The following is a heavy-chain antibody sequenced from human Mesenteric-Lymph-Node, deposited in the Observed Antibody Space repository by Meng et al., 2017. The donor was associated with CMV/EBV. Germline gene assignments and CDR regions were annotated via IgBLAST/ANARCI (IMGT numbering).Heavy chain of an antibody. CDR3: GRDNWGSIDY. Sequence: QVQPQESGPGLVKPSETLSPTCTVSGGFFSSYPWSWIRQPPGKGLEWVGYMSYSGSTNYNPSLKSRITMSLDTSKNQFSLELSSVTAADTAVYYCGRDNWGSIDYWGQGTLVTVSS. D-gene: IGHD7-27*01. CDR1: GGFFSSYP. J-gene: IGHJ4*02. CDR2: MSYSGST. V-gene: IGHV4-59*13.